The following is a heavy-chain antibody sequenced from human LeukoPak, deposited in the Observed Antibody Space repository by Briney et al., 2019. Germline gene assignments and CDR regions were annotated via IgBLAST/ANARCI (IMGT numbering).Heavy chain of an antibody. Sequence: GGSLRLSXAASGFTFRSYSMNWVRQAPGKGLEWVSSISSSSSYIYYADSVKGRFTISRDNAKNSLYLQMNSLRAEDTAVYYCARAIAAAGTLDFDYWGQGTLVTVSS. CDR2: ISSSSSYI. D-gene: IGHD6-13*01. CDR1: GFTFRSYS. V-gene: IGHV3-21*01. CDR3: ARAIAAAGTLDFDY. J-gene: IGHJ4*02.